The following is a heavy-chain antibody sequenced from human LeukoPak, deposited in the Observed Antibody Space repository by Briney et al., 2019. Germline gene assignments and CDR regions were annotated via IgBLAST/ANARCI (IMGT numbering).Heavy chain of an antibody. CDR2: ISYDGSNK. J-gene: IGHJ5*02. CDR3: AKDLPAGGFDP. Sequence: GGSLRLSCAASGFTFSSYGMHWVRQAPGKGLEWVAVISYDGSNKYYADSVKGRFTISRDNSKNTLYLQMNSLRAEDTAVYYCAKDLPAGGFDPWGQGTLVTVSS. CDR1: GFTFSSYG. V-gene: IGHV3-30*18. D-gene: IGHD1-26*01.